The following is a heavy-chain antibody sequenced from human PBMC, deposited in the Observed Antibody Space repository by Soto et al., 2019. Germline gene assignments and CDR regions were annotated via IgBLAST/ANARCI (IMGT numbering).Heavy chain of an antibody. Sequence: QVQLQESGPGLVKPSQTLSLTCTVSGAFISSGDYYWSWIRQPPGKGLEWIGYIYYSGSTSYNPSLMSRVAISLDTSNNQFSLRLTSVTAADTAVYYCARTNYGDYWIDPWGQGTLVTVSS. D-gene: IGHD4-17*01. J-gene: IGHJ5*02. CDR2: IYYSGST. V-gene: IGHV4-30-4*01. CDR1: GAFISSGDYY. CDR3: ARTNYGDYWIDP.